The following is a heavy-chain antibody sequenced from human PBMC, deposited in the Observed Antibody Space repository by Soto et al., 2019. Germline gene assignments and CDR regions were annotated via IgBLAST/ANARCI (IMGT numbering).Heavy chain of an antibody. Sequence: GGSLRLSCAASGFTFSSYAMHWVRQAPGKGLEWVAVISYDGSNKYYADSVKGRFTITKDTSKNQVVLTMTNMDPVDTATYYCAHRRPDYGDYEYYFDYWGQGTLVTVSS. V-gene: IGHV3-30*14. D-gene: IGHD4-17*01. J-gene: IGHJ4*02. CDR3: AHRRPDYGDYEYYFDY. CDR2: ISYDGSNK. CDR1: GFTFSSYA.